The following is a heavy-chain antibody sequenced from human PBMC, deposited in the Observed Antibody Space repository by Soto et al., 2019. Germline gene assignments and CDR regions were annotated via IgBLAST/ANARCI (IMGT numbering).Heavy chain of an antibody. D-gene: IGHD3-16*01. CDR2: INHSGIT. CDR3: ARVKRKGGGYYSYYGRDV. CDR1: GGSFSGYY. J-gene: IGHJ6*02. V-gene: IGHV4-34*01. Sequence: SETLSLTCAVYGGSFSGYYCSWIRQPPGKGLEWIGEINHSGITNYNPSLKSRVTISVETSKNQFSLKLSSVTAADKAVYYCARVKRKGGGYYSYYGRDVWGQGTTVTVSS.